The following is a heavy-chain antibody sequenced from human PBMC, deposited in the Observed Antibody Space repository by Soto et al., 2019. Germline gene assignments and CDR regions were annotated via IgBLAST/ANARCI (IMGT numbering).Heavy chain of an antibody. J-gene: IGHJ6*02. CDR3: ARVLGPDSYYYYYGMDV. CDR2: INSDGSST. Sequence: PGGSLRLSCAASGFTFSSYWMHWVRQAPGKGLVWVSRINSDGSSTSYADSVKGRFTISRDNAKNTLYLQMNSLRAEDTAVYYCARVLGPDSYYYYYGMDVWGQGTTVTVSS. CDR1: GFTFSSYW. V-gene: IGHV3-74*01. D-gene: IGHD2-21*01.